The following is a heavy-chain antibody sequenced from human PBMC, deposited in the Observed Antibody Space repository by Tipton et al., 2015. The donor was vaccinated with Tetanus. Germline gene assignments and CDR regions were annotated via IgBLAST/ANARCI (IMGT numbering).Heavy chain of an antibody. CDR3: ARHLTYTYTSRYFDY. D-gene: IGHD5-18*01. Sequence: TLSLTCTVSGGSISNHYWSWIRQPPGKGLEWIGYLYDNGRTKYNPSLNSRVTISVDTSRNQFSLNLTSVTAADTAVYYCARHLTYTYTSRYFDYWGLGSLVTVSS. CDR2: LYDNGRT. V-gene: IGHV4-59*08. J-gene: IGHJ4*02. CDR1: GGSISNHY.